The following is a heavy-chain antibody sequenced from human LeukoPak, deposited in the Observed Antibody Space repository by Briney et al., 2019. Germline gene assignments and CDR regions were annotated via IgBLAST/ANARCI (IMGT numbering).Heavy chain of an antibody. V-gene: IGHV3-33*01. D-gene: IGHD6-19*01. J-gene: IGHJ4*02. CDR3: AREWAGPSFDY. CDR1: GFPFSSYG. CDR2: IWYDGSNK. Sequence: GGSLPLSCAASGFPFSSYGMHWVRQAPGKGLEGVALIWYDGSNKYYADSVKGRLTISRDNTKNSLYLQMNSLRAEDTAVYFWAREWAGPSFDYWGQGTLVTVSS.